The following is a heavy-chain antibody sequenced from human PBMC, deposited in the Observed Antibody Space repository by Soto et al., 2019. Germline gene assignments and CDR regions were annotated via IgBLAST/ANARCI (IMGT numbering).Heavy chain of an antibody. J-gene: IGHJ6*02. CDR1: VGTFSSYT. CDR2: IIPILGIA. Sequence: ASVKVSCKASVGTFSSYTISWVRQAPGQGLEWMGRIIPILGIANYAQKFQGRVTITADKSTSTAYMELSSLRSEETAVYYCARGGGRIPIYYYYGMDVWGQGTRVTVSS. V-gene: IGHV1-69*02. CDR3: ARGGGRIPIYYYYGMDV.